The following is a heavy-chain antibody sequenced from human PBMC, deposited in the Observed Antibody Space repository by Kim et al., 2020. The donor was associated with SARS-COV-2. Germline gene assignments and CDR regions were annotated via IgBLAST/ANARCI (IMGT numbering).Heavy chain of an antibody. V-gene: IGHV3-30*03. D-gene: IGHD5-18*01. Sequence: ADSGKGRATISREHSKNTLYLQLNTLRAEATAVYYCARSLYSKGPIAYWGQGTLVTVSS. J-gene: IGHJ4*02. CDR3: ARSLYSKGPIAY.